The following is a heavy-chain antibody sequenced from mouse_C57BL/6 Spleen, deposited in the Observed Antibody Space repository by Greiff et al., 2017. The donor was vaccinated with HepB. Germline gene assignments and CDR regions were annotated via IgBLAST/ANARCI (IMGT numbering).Heavy chain of an antibody. J-gene: IGHJ1*03. Sequence: DVQLQESGPGLVKPSQSLSLTCSVTGYSITSGYYWNWIRQFPGNKLEWMGYISYDGSNNYNPSLKNRISITRDTSKNQFFLKLNSVTTEDTATYYCARGELYYGKEDWYFDVWGTGTTVTVSS. CDR2: ISYDGSN. D-gene: IGHD2-1*01. CDR1: GYSITSGYY. CDR3: ARGELYYGKEDWYFDV. V-gene: IGHV3-6*01.